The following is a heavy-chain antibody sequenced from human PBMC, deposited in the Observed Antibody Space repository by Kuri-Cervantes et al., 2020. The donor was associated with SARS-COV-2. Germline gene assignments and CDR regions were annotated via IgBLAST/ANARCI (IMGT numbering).Heavy chain of an antibody. J-gene: IGHJ4*02. Sequence: GESLKISCAASGFTFSSYEMNWVRQAPGKGLEWVSYISSSGGTIYYADSVKGRFTISRDNAKNSLYLQMNSLRAEDTALYYCARVPNVVPAAIGGGYWGQGTLVTVSS. V-gene: IGHV3-48*03. CDR1: GFTFSSYE. CDR3: ARVPNVVPAAIGGGY. CDR2: ISSSGGTI. D-gene: IGHD2-2*02.